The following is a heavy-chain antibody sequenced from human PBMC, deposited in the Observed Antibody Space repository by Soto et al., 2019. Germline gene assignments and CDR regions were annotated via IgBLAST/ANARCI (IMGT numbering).Heavy chain of an antibody. V-gene: IGHV4-30-4*01. J-gene: IGHJ4*02. CDR1: GGSISSGDYY. CDR3: ARVRYNYGYNFDY. CDR2: IYYSGST. D-gene: IGHD5-18*01. Sequence: QVQLQESGPGLVKPSQTLSLTCTVSGGSISSGDYYWSWIRQPPGKGREWIGYIYYSGSTYYNPSLKRRLTISVDTSKNQFSLKLSSVTAADTAVYYCARVRYNYGYNFDYWGQGTLVTVSS.